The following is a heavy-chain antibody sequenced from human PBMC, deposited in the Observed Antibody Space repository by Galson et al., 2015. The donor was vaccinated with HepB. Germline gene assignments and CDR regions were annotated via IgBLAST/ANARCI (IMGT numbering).Heavy chain of an antibody. V-gene: IGHV4-61*02. Sequence: TLSLTCTVSGGSISSGSYYWSWVRQPAGKGLEWIGRIYTSGSTNYNPSLKSRVTMSVDTSKNQFSLKLSSVTAADTAVYYCARGIKGGNSFAVSNWFDPWGQGTLVTVSS. D-gene: IGHD4-23*01. CDR2: IYTSGST. J-gene: IGHJ5*02. CDR1: GGSISSGSYY. CDR3: ARGIKGGNSFAVSNWFDP.